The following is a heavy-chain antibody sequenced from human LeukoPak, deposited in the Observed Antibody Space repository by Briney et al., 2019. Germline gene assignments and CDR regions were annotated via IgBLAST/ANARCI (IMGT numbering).Heavy chain of an antibody. Sequence: GGSLRLSCAASGFTFSDYYMSWVRQAPGKGLEWLSYISSSGSTIYYADSVKGRFTISRDNAKNSLYLQMNSLRVEDTAVYYCARHYYHGSVHGGYWGQGTLVTVSS. CDR2: ISSSGSTI. CDR1: GFTFSDYY. D-gene: IGHD3-22*01. J-gene: IGHJ4*02. CDR3: ARHYYHGSVHGGY. V-gene: IGHV3-11*01.